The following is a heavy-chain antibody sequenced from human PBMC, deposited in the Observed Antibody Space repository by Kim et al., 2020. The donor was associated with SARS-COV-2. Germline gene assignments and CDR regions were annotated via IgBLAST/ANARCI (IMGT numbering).Heavy chain of an antibody. CDR3: ARFDRLHYGMDV. CDR2: ISSSSSYI. V-gene: IGHV3-21*01. CDR1: GFTFSSYS. D-gene: IGHD2-15*01. Sequence: GGSLRLSCAASGFTFSSYSMNWVRQAPGKGLEWVSSISSSSSYIYYADSVKGRFTISRDNAKNSLYLQMNSLRAEDAAVYYCARFDRLHYGMDVWGQGTTVTVSS. J-gene: IGHJ6*02.